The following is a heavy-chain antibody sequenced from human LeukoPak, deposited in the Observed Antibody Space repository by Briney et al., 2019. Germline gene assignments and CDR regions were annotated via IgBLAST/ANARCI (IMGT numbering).Heavy chain of an antibody. CDR3: AKDLRIRAGVPDY. V-gene: IGHV3-23*01. J-gene: IGHJ4*02. CDR1: GFTFSSYA. CDR2: ISGSGGST. D-gene: IGHD2-8*01. Sequence: GGSLRLPCAASGFTFSSYAMNWVRQAPGKGLEWVSAISGSGGSTYYADSVKGRFTISRDNSKNTLYLQMNSLRAEDTAVYYCAKDLRIRAGVPDYWGQGTLVTVSS.